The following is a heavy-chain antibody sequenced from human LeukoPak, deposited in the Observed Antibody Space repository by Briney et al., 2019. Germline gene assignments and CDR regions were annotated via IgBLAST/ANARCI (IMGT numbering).Heavy chain of an antibody. Sequence: SGPPLVQPTPPLTLTFAVSGFSLTTSEGGVGWIRQPPIKALEWLTLVSWNDFKSFSPSLKSRLTITKDTSKDQVVLTMTNMDPVDTATYYCARFLHSGTYRFDYWGQGTLVTVSS. CDR3: ARFLHSGTYRFDY. V-gene: IGHV2-5*01. J-gene: IGHJ4*02. CDR1: GFSLTTSEGG. CDR2: VSWNDFK. D-gene: IGHD1-26*01.